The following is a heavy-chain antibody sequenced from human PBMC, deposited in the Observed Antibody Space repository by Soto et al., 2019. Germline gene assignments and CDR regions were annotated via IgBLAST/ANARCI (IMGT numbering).Heavy chain of an antibody. J-gene: IGHJ3*01. CDR1: GYTFTGYY. CDR3: GRYYYASSGPRSGAFDL. Sequence: ASVKVSCKASGYTFTGYYRHWVRKAPGQGLEWMGWINPNSGGTNYAQKFQGWVTMTRDTSISTAYMELSRLRSDDTAVCYCGRYYYASSGPRSGAFDLWGQGT. D-gene: IGHD3-22*01. V-gene: IGHV1-2*04. CDR2: INPNSGGT.